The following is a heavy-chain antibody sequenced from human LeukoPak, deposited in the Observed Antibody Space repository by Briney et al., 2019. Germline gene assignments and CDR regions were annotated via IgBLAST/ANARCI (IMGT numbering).Heavy chain of an antibody. J-gene: IGHJ6*02. CDR2: IIPILGIA. V-gene: IGHV1-69*04. Sequence: SVKVSCKASGGTFSSYAISWVRQAPGQGLEWMGRIIPILGIANYAQKFQGRVTITADKSTSTAYMELSSLRSEDTAVYYCVRLQMTSGYDSSLPYYYYYYGMDVWGQGTTVTVSS. CDR3: VRLQMTSGYDSSLPYYYYYYGMDV. D-gene: IGHD5-12*01. CDR1: GGTFSSYA.